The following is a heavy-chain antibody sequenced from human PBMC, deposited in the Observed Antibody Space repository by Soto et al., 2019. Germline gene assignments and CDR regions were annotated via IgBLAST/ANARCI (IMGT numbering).Heavy chain of an antibody. CDR3: ATAVGLMGSKTAFDI. J-gene: IGHJ3*02. D-gene: IGHD2-8*01. V-gene: IGHV1-58*01. CDR1: GFTFTSSA. CDR2: IVVGSGNT. Sequence: SVKVSCKASGFTFTSSAVQWVRQARGQRLEWIGWIVVGSGNTNYAQKFQGRVTMTEDTSADTAYMELSSLRSEDTAVYYCATAVGLMGSKTAFDIWGQGTKVTVSS.